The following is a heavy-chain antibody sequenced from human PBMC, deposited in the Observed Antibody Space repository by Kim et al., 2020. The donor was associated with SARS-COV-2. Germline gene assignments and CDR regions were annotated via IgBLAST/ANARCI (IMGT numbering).Heavy chain of an antibody. CDR3: ARVAESSNYY. V-gene: IGHV3-20*04. CDR2: ISWSGRST. D-gene: IGHD6-13*01. J-gene: IGHJ6*01. CDR1: GFIFDDFG. Sequence: GGSLRLSRAASGFIFDDFGMIWVRQVSGKGLEWVSGISWSGRSTGYADSVKGRFTVSRDNAKNSLYLQMNGLRPEDTAFYYCARVAESSNYY.